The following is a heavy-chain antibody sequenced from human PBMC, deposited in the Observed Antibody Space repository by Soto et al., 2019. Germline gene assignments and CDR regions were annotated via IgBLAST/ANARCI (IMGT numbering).Heavy chain of an antibody. J-gene: IGHJ4*02. V-gene: IGHV3-23*01. Sequence: EVQLLESGGGLVQPGGSLRLSCAASGFTFSSFAMNWVRQAPGKGLEWVSGVSGSGGSTYYADSVKGRFTISRDKAKNTKDLQMNSLRAEDTAVYYCANENRGSYYGGADDWGQGTLVNVSS. CDR1: GFTFSSFA. D-gene: IGHD1-26*01. CDR2: VSGSGGST. CDR3: ANENRGSYYGGADD.